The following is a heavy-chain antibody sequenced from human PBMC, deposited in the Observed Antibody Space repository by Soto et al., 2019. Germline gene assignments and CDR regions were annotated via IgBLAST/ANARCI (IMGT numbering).Heavy chain of an antibody. Sequence: QVQLVQSGAEVKKPGASVKVSCKASGYTFTSYDINWVRQATGQGLEWMGWMNPNSGNTGYAQKFQGRVTMTRNTSISTAYMELSSLRSEDTAVYYCARGPDPPVSAAAGMTYYYGIVVWGQGTTVTVSS. CDR3: ARGPDPPVSAAAGMTYYYGIVV. CDR1: GYTFTSYD. CDR2: MNPNSGNT. V-gene: IGHV1-8*01. D-gene: IGHD6-13*01. J-gene: IGHJ6*02.